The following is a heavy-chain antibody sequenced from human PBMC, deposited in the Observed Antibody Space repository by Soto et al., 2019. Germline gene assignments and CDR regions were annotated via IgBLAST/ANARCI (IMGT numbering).Heavy chain of an antibody. Sequence: EVRLVESEGGLVQPGGSLSLSCAASGFTFSYYWMHWVRQAPGQGLLWVSRIHSDGSSTTYADSVKGRFTISRDNAKNTVSLQVNSLRVEDTGVYFCARGDRGAFDLWGQGPMVTVSS. J-gene: IGHJ3*01. CDR1: GFTFSYYW. V-gene: IGHV3-74*01. CDR2: IHSDGSST. D-gene: IGHD2-21*02. CDR3: ARGDRGAFDL.